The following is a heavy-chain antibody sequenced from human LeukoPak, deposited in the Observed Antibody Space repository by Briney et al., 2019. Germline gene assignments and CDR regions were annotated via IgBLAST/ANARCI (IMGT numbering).Heavy chain of an antibody. J-gene: IGHJ4*02. V-gene: IGHV3-23*01. Sequence: GGSLRLSCAASGFTFSSYAMSWVRQAPGKGLEWVSAISGSGGSTYYADSVKGRFTISRDNSKNTLYLQMNSLRAEDTAVYYCAKDRGSGSYYRAYDYWGQGTLVTVSS. CDR2: ISGSGGST. CDR3: AKDRGSGSYYRAYDY. D-gene: IGHD3-10*01. CDR1: GFTFSSYA.